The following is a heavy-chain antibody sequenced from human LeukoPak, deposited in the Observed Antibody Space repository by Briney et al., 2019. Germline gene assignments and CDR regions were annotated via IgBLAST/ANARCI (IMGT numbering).Heavy chain of an antibody. D-gene: IGHD3-22*01. CDR1: GYTFTGYY. CDR2: INPKSGET. CDR3: ARRSPADRTGFYYFEY. V-gene: IGHV1-2*04. J-gene: IGHJ4*02. Sequence: SVKVSCKASGYTFTGYYMHWVRQAPGRGLEWMGWINPKSGETKYAQKFQAWVTMTRDTSITTAYMEMTRLTPDDTAVYYCARRSPADRTGFYYFEYWGQGTLVTVSS.